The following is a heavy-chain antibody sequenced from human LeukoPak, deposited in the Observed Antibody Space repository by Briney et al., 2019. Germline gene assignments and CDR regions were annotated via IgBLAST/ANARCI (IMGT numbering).Heavy chain of an antibody. D-gene: IGHD6-13*01. CDR2: IKQDGSEK. CDR3: ARRHVGYSSSWWDY. V-gene: IGHV3-7*01. J-gene: IGHJ4*02. Sequence: GGSLRLSCAASGFTFSSYWMSWVRQAPGKGLEWVANIKQDGSEKCYVDSVKGRFTISRDNAKNSLYLQMNSLRAEDTAVYYCARRHVGYSSSWWDYWGQGTLVTVSS. CDR1: GFTFSSYW.